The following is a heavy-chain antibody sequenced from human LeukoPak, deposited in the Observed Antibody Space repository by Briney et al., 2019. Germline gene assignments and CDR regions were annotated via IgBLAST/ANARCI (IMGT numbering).Heavy chain of an antibody. CDR3: ARAVKYRSGPLTDLLPYYFDY. V-gene: IGHV1-3*03. D-gene: IGHD6-19*01. CDR1: GYTYPDYV. Sequence: SVTVSFKSSGYTYPDYVMHWVGPPPGQRGAWMGFINTGNGNTKYSQEFQGRVTITRDTSANTAYMELSSLRSEDMAVYYCARAVKYRSGPLTDLLPYYFDYWGQGTLVTVSS. J-gene: IGHJ4*02. CDR2: INTGNGNT.